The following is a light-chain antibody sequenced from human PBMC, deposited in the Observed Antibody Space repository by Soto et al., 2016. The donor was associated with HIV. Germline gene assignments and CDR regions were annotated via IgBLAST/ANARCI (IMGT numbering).Light chain of an antibody. CDR3: QQSYSDPTWT. CDR2: AAS. CDR1: QSISTY. V-gene: IGKV1-39*01. J-gene: IGKJ1*01. Sequence: DIQLTQSPSFLSASVGDRVTITCRASQSISTYLNWYQQKPGKAPKLLIYAASTLQSGVPSRFGGSGSGTDFTLTISSLQPEDFATYYCQQSYSDPTWTFGQGTKVEIK.